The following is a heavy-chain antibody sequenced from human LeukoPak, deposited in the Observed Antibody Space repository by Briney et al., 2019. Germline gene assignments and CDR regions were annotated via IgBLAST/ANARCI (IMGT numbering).Heavy chain of an antibody. CDR2: INQSGST. D-gene: IGHD3-22*01. CDR3: ASFAHSSGYYYADY. Sequence: SETLSLTCAVYGGSFSGNYWSWIRQPPGKGLAWIGEINQSGSTNYNPSLKSRVTISVDTSKNQFSLKLSSVTAADTAVYYCASFAHSSGYYYADYWGQGTLVTVSS. V-gene: IGHV4-34*01. J-gene: IGHJ4*02. CDR1: GGSFSGNY.